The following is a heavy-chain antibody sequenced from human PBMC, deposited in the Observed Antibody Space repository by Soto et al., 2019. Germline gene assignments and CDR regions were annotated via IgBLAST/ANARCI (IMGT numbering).Heavy chain of an antibody. CDR3: AKDMSHDYYDSSGRDY. CDR2: ISSTSSTI. V-gene: IGHV3-48*01. J-gene: IGHJ4*02. Sequence: GGSLRLSCAASGFTFSSYSMNWVRQAPGKGLEWVSYISSTSSTIYYADSVKGRFTISRDNAKNSLYLQMNSLRAEDTALYYCAKDMSHDYYDSSGRDYWGQGTLVTVSS. D-gene: IGHD3-22*01. CDR1: GFTFSSYS.